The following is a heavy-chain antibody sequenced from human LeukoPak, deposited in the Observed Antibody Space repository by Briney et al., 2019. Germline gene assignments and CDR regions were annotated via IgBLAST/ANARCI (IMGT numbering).Heavy chain of an antibody. CDR2: IWYDGSNK. J-gene: IGHJ4*02. V-gene: IGHV3-33*06. CDR1: GFTFSSYG. CDR3: AKAAPSIAARLSYFDY. D-gene: IGHD6-6*01. Sequence: PGRSLRLFCAASGFTFSSYGMHWVRQAPGKGLEWVAVIWYDGSNKYYADSVKGRFTISRDNSKNTLYLQMNSLRAEDTAVYYCAKAAPSIAARLSYFDYWGQGTLVTVSS.